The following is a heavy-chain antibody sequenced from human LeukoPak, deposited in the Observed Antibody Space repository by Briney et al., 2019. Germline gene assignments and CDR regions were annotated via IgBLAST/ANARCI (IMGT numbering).Heavy chain of an antibody. V-gene: IGHV3-20*04. CDR1: GFTFDDYG. CDR2: INWNGGST. D-gene: IGHD3-22*01. Sequence: GGSLRLSCTASGFTFDDYGMSGVRQAPGKGLECVSGINWNGGSTGYADSVKGRFTISRDNAKNSLYLQMNSLRAEDTALYYCARGNYYYDSSGYHSLDYWGQGTLVTVSS. CDR3: ARGNYYYDSSGYHSLDY. J-gene: IGHJ4*02.